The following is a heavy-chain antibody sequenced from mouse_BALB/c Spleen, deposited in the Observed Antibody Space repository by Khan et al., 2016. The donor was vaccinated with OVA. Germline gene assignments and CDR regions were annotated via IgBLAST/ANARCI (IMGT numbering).Heavy chain of an antibody. CDR1: GYTFTSYT. D-gene: IGHD4-1*01. V-gene: IGHV1-4*01. Sequence: QMQLQQSGAELARPGASVKMSCKASGYTFTSYTIHWVKQRPGQGLEWIGYINPNSDYTNYNQKFKDKATLTADKSSSTAYMQMSSLTSEDSAVYYCARSYTGYAMDYWGQGTSVTVSS. J-gene: IGHJ4*01. CDR2: INPNSDYT. CDR3: ARSYTGYAMDY.